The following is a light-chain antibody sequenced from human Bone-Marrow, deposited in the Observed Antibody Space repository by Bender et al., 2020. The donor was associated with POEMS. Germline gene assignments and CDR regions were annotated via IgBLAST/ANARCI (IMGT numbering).Light chain of an antibody. J-gene: IGLJ1*01. CDR2: DDI. CDR3: CSYADSSTLV. CDR1: SSDVGGYNH. V-gene: IGLV2-23*01. Sequence: QSALTQPASVSGSPGQSISISCTGTSSDVGGYNHVSWYQQHPGKVPRVVIYDDIKRPSGVSNRFSGSKSGNTASLTISGLQAEDEADYYCCSYADSSTLVFGTGTKVTVL.